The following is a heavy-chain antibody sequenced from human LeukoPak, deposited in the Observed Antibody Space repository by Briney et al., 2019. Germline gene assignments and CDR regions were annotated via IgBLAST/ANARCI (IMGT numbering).Heavy chain of an antibody. D-gene: IGHD3-10*01. V-gene: IGHV3-53*01. CDR2: LYSGSDT. J-gene: IGHJ2*01. CDR3: SRVGDHLQWHLDL. Sequence: GGSLRLSCAASGFTVSTNYMNWVRQAPGKGLEWVSILYSGSDTYYSDSLKSRLTISRDSSKNILSLQMNNLRDEDTAVYYCSRVGDHLQWHLDLWGRGTLVTVS. CDR1: GFTVSTNY.